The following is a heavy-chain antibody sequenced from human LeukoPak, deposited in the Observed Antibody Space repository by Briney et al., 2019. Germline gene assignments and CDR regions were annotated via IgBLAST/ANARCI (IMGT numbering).Heavy chain of an antibody. Sequence: SETLSLTCTVSGGSISSYYWSWIRQPPGKGLEWIGYIYYSGSTNYNPSLKSRVTISVDTSKNQFSLKLSSVTAADTAVYYCARHSGSYREGNNWFDPWGQGTLVTVSS. J-gene: IGHJ5*02. D-gene: IGHD1-26*01. CDR3: ARHSGSYREGNNWFDP. CDR2: IYYSGST. V-gene: IGHV4-59*08. CDR1: GGSISSYY.